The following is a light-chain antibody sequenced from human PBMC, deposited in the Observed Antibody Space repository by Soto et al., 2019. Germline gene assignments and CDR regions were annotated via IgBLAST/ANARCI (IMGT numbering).Light chain of an antibody. J-gene: IGKJ1*01. Sequence: EIVMTESPATLSVSPGERATLSCRASLSVFNYLAWYQQKPGQAPRLLIYDASNRATGVPPRFSGSGSGTDFTLTISSLEPDDFAVYYCQQRSNWPRTFGQGTKVDIK. CDR2: DAS. V-gene: IGKV3-11*01. CDR3: QQRSNWPRT. CDR1: LSVFNY.